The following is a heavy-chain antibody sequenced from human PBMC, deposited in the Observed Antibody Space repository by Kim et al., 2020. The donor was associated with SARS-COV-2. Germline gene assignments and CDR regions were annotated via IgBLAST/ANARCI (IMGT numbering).Heavy chain of an antibody. D-gene: IGHD6-13*01. J-gene: IGHJ6*02. CDR2: IYPGDSDT. V-gene: IGHV5-51*01. CDR3: ARHGRGSWSRVGYYYYGMDV. CDR1: GYSFTSYW. Sequence: GESLKISCKGSGYSFTSYWIGWVRQMPGKGLEWMGIIYPGDSDTRYSPSFQGQVTISADKSISTAYLQWSSLKASDTAMYYCARHGRGSWSRVGYYYYGMDVWGQGTTVTVSS.